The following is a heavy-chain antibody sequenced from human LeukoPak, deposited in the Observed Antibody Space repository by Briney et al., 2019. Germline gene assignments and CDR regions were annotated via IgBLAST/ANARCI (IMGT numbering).Heavy chain of an antibody. CDR3: ARGPYSSGWYTDFDY. D-gene: IGHD6-19*01. CDR2: IWYDGSNK. CDR1: GFTFSSYW. V-gene: IGHV3-33*08. J-gene: IGHJ4*02. Sequence: GGSLRLSCAASGFTFSSYWMHWVRQAPGKGLEWVAVIWYDGSNKYYADSVKGRFTISRDNSKNTLYLQMNSLRAEDTAVYYCARGPYSSGWYTDFDYWGQGTLVTVSS.